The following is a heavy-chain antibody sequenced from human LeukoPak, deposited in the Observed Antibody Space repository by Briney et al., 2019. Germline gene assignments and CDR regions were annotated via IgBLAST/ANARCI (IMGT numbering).Heavy chain of an antibody. Sequence: SETLSLTCTVSGDPITSNYWGWIRQPPGKRLEWIGYIYYGGSTNYNPSLKSRVTISVDTSKNQFSLKLTSVTAADTAVYYCARGGWYSHYWGQGTLVTVSS. CDR1: GDPITSNY. D-gene: IGHD3-16*01. CDR2: IYYGGST. V-gene: IGHV4-59*01. CDR3: ARGGWYSHY. J-gene: IGHJ4*02.